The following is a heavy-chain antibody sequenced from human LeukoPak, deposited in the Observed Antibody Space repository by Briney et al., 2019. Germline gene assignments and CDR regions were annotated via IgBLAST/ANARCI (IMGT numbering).Heavy chain of an antibody. J-gene: IGHJ4*02. CDR2: IYYSGST. CDR1: GGSISSSSYY. CDR3: ARRSYDCSSTSCQFDY. Sequence: PSETLSLTCTVSGGSISSSSYYWGWIRQPPGKGLEWIGSIYYSGSTYYNPSLKSRVTISVDTSKNQFSLKLSSVTAADTAVYYCARRSYDCSSTSCQFDYWGQGTLVTVSS. V-gene: IGHV4-39*01. D-gene: IGHD2-2*01.